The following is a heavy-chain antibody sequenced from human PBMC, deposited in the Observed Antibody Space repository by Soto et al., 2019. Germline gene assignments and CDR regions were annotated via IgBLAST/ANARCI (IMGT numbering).Heavy chain of an antibody. CDR1: GFTFSSYA. CDR3: AKDLSYVVVPAVNFYYFGMDV. Sequence: GGSLRLSCAASGFTFSSYAMSWVRQAPGKGLEWVSAISGSGSSTYYADSVKGRFTISRDNSKNTLYLQMNSLRAEDTAVYYCAKDLSYVVVPAVNFYYFGMDVWGQGTTVTVSS. V-gene: IGHV3-23*01. CDR2: ISGSGSST. D-gene: IGHD2-2*01. J-gene: IGHJ6*02.